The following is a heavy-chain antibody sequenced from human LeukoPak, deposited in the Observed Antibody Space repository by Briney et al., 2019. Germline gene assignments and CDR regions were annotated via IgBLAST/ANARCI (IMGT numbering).Heavy chain of an antibody. D-gene: IGHD3-10*01. V-gene: IGHV3-53*01. CDR2: IYSGGST. CDR3: ARSRLSFGDEGDD. CDR1: GFTVSSNY. Sequence: GGSLRLSCAASGFTVSSNYMSWVRQASGKGLEWVSVIYSGGSTDYADSVKGRFTISRDNSKNTVYLQMNSLRAEDTAVCYCARSRLSFGDEGDDWGQGTLVTVSS. J-gene: IGHJ4*02.